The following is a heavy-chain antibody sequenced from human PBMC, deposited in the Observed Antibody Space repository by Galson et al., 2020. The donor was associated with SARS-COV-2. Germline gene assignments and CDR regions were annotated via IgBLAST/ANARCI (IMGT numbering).Heavy chain of an antibody. Sequence: GESLKISCAASGFTFSSYAMHWVRQAPGKGLEWVAVISFDGNNTFYADSVKGRFTISRDNSKNTLYLEMSSLRAEDTAVYYCAKRGGLPTGRDNWFDPWGQGTLVTVSS. CDR3: AKRGGLPTGRDNWFDP. J-gene: IGHJ5*02. CDR2: ISFDGNNT. V-gene: IGHV3-30-3*02. CDR1: GFTFSSYA. D-gene: IGHD1-1*01.